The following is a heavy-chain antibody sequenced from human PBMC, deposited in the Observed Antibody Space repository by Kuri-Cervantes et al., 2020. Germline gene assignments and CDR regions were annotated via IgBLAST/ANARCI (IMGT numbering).Heavy chain of an antibody. J-gene: IGHJ3*02. D-gene: IGHD3-10*01. CDR1: GGSISSGDYY. V-gene: IGHV4-30-4*01. Sequence: SETLSLTCTVSGGSISSGDYYWSWIRQPPGKGLEWIGYIYYSGSTYYNPSLKSRVTISVDTSKNQFSLKLSSVTAADTAVYYCARVGRITMVRGVLDAFDIWGQGIMVTVSS. CDR2: IYYSGST. CDR3: ARVGRITMVRGVLDAFDI.